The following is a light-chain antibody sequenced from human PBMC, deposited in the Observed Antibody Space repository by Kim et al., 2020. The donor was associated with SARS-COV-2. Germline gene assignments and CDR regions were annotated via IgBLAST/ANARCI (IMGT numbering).Light chain of an antibody. CDR1: SSNIGRNT. Sequence: QSVLTQPPSASGTPGQRVTISCSGSSSNIGRNTVNWYQQLPGTAPKLLIYTNNQRPSGVPDRFSGSKSGTSASLAISGLQSEDEGDYYCAAWDDSLNGWVFGGGTKVTVL. CDR2: TNN. J-gene: IGLJ3*02. V-gene: IGLV1-44*01. CDR3: AAWDDSLNGWV.